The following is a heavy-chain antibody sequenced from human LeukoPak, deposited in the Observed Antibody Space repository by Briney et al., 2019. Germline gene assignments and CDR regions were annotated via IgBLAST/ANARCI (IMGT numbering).Heavy chain of an antibody. Sequence: ASVKVSRKVSGYTLTELSMHWVRQAPGKGLEWMGGFDPEDGETIYAQKFQGRVTMTEDTSTDTAYMELSSLRSEDTAVYYCATDKWDYYDSSGYHGGFDYWGQGTLVTVSS. V-gene: IGHV1-24*01. CDR3: ATDKWDYYDSSGYHGGFDY. CDR1: GYTLTELS. D-gene: IGHD3-22*01. CDR2: FDPEDGET. J-gene: IGHJ4*02.